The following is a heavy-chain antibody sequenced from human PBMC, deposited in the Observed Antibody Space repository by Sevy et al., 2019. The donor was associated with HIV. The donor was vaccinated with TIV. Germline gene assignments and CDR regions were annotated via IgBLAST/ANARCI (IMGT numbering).Heavy chain of an antibody. D-gene: IGHD3-10*01. Sequence: SETLSLTYTVSGGSISSSSYYWAWIRQSPGKGLEWIGSIYYTGTTHSNPSLKSRVTISKDISKNQFFLRLRSVTAADTAMYFCARPNSMASYTLDVWGQGTTVTVSS. J-gene: IGHJ6*02. CDR3: ARPNSMASYTLDV. CDR2: IYYTGTT. CDR1: GGSISSSSYY. V-gene: IGHV4-39*01.